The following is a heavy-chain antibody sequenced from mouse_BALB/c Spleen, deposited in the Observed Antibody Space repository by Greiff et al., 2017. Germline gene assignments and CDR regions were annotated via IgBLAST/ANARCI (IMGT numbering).Heavy chain of an antibody. CDR2: ISSGGSYT. CDR3: TRDGIYGNYLDY. CDR1: GFTFSSYT. V-gene: IGHV5-6-4*01. J-gene: IGHJ2*01. Sequence: DVKLVESGGGLVKPGGSLKLSCAASGFTFSSYTMSWVRQTPEKRLEWVATISSGGSYTYYPDSVKGRFTISRDNAKNTLYLQMSSLKSEDTAMYYCTRDGIYGNYLDYWGQGTTLTVSS. D-gene: IGHD2-1*01.